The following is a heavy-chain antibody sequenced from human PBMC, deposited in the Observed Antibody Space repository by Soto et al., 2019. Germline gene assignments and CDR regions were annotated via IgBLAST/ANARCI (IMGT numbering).Heavy chain of an antibody. CDR2: VYRTGST. D-gene: IGHD6-13*01. Sequence: QVQLQESGPGLVKPSGTLSLTCAVSGGSISTSNWWSWVRQPPGKGREWIGEVYRTGSTTYNPSLESRLTISVDKSKNQFSLKLTSVTAADTAVYYCARARATIAAAAIFDCWGQGTLVTVSS. CDR3: ARARATIAAAAIFDC. V-gene: IGHV4-4*02. CDR1: GGSISTSNW. J-gene: IGHJ4*02.